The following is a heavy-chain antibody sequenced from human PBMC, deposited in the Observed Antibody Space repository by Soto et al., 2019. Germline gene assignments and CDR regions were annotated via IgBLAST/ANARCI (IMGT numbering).Heavy chain of an antibody. CDR3: ASSYCISTSCPPYYGMDV. V-gene: IGHV1-2*02. Sequence: ASVKVSCKASGYTFTCYYMHWVRQAPGQGLEWMGWINPNSGGTNYAQRFQGRVTITRDTSASTAYMELSSLRSEDTAVYYCASSYCISTSCPPYYGMDVWGQGTTVTVSS. CDR1: GYTFTCYY. CDR2: INPNSGGT. J-gene: IGHJ6*02. D-gene: IGHD2-2*01.